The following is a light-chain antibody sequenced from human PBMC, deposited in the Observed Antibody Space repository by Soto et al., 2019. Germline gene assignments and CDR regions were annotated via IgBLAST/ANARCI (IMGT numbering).Light chain of an antibody. CDR1: QSVIST. Sequence: EILMTKPPAPLSVSPGERATLSCRASQSVISTLAWYQQKPGQAPRLLIFAASTRATGIPARFSGSGSGTEFTLTISSLQSEDFAVYYCQQYNNWPGTFGQGTKVDIK. CDR3: QQYNNWPGT. J-gene: IGKJ1*01. V-gene: IGKV3-15*01. CDR2: AAS.